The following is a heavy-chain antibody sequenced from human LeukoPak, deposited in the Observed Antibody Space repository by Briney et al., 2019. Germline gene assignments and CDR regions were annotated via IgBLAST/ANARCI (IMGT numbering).Heavy chain of an antibody. Sequence: ASVKVSCKASGYTFTGYYMHWVRRAAGQGLEWMGWINPNSGGTNYAQKFQGRVTMTRDTSISTAYMELSRLRSDDTAVYYCARALCVGDYDFWSGYYFDSWGQGTLVSVSS. CDR3: ARALCVGDYDFWSGYYFDS. CDR1: GYTFTGYY. J-gene: IGHJ4*02. V-gene: IGHV1-2*02. D-gene: IGHD3-3*01. CDR2: INPNSGGT.